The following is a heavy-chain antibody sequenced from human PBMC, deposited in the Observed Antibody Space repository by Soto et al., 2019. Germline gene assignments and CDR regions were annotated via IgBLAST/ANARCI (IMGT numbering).Heavy chain of an antibody. D-gene: IGHD6-19*01. J-gene: IGHJ4*02. CDR3: ASRPGSERWLVLYY. CDR1: RFTFTRYP. Sequence: QVQFVQSGAEVKEPGASVKVSCKASRFTFTRYPMHWVRQAPGQRLEWMGWISAGKGDTEYSQNFQGRVTITRDTAASTTYMELTNLTSDDTAVYYCASRPGSERWLVLYYWGQGTLVTVSS. CDR2: ISAGKGDT. V-gene: IGHV1-3*01.